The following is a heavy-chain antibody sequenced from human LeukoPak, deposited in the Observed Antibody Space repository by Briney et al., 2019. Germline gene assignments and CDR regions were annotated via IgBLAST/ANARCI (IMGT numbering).Heavy chain of an antibody. D-gene: IGHD4-17*01. CDR3: AKDQDYGDYVFDY. CDR1: GFTFSSYD. CDR2: ISGSGGST. Sequence: GGSLRLSCAASGFTFSSYDMSWVRQAPGKGLEWVSAISGSGGSTYYADSGKGRSTISRDNCKNTLYLQMNSLRAEDTAVYYCAKDQDYGDYVFDYWGQGTLVTVSS. V-gene: IGHV3-23*01. J-gene: IGHJ4*02.